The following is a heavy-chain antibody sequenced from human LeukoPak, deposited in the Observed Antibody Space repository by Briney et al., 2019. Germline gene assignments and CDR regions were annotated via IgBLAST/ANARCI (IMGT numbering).Heavy chain of an antibody. Sequence: GGSLRLSCAASGFTFSSYAMHWVRQAPGKGLEWVAVISYDGSNKYYADSVKGRFTISRDNSKNTLYLQMNSLRAEDTAVYYCAKVAFTMVRGVGEYYFDYWGQGTLVTVSS. D-gene: IGHD3-10*01. CDR1: GFTFSSYA. J-gene: IGHJ4*02. CDR3: AKVAFTMVRGVGEYYFDY. V-gene: IGHV3-30-3*01. CDR2: ISYDGSNK.